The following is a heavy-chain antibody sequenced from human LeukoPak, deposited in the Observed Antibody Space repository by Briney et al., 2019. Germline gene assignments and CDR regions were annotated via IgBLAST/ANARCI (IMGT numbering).Heavy chain of an antibody. CDR1: GYTFTSYD. CDR3: ARRIATDGTTIGY. Sequence: ASVKVSCKASGYTFTSYDINWVRQATGQGLEWMGWMNPNSGNAGYAQKFQGRVTMTRNSSISTAYMELSSLRSEDTAVYYCARRIATDGTTIGYWGQGTLLTVSS. D-gene: IGHD6-13*01. CDR2: MNPNSGNA. J-gene: IGHJ4*02. V-gene: IGHV1-8*01.